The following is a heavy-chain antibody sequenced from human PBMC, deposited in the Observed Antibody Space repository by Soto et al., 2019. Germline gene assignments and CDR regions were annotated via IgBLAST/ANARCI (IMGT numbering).Heavy chain of an antibody. J-gene: IGHJ6*03. Sequence: PSETLSLTCPVSGGSISSYYWSWIRQPPGKGLEWIGYIYYSGSTNYNPSLKSRVTISVDTSKNQFSLKLSSVTAADTAVYYCARYMTTVNYYYMDVWGKGTTVTVSS. V-gene: IGHV4-59*08. CDR3: ARYMTTVNYYYMDV. CDR2: IYYSGST. CDR1: GGSISSYY. D-gene: IGHD4-4*01.